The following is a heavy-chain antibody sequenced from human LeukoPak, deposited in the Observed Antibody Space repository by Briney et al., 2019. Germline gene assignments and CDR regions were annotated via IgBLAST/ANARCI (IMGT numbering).Heavy chain of an antibody. V-gene: IGHV3-23*01. CDR2: ISGSGGST. CDR3: ATDGIGYIAAAGYYYYGMDV. CDR1: GFTFSSYA. J-gene: IGHJ6*02. D-gene: IGHD6-13*01. Sequence: GGSLRLSCAASGFTFSSYAMSWVRQAPGKGLEWVSAISGSGGSTYYADSVKGRFTISRDNSNNTLYLQMNSLRAEDTAVYYCATDGIGYIAAAGYYYYGMDVWGQGTTVTVSS.